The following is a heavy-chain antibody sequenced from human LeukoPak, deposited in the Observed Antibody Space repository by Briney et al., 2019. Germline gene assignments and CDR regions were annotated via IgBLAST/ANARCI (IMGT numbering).Heavy chain of an antibody. Sequence: PGGSLRLLCSASWITVSSNYMSWVRPAPGEGLGGGSVIYSGGSTNYADSVKGRFTISRDNSKNTLYLQMNSMRAEDTAVYYCARGISGYEWYAFDIWGQGTMVTVSS. D-gene: IGHD5-12*01. V-gene: IGHV3-53*01. J-gene: IGHJ3*02. CDR3: ARGISGYEWYAFDI. CDR2: IYSGGST. CDR1: WITVSSNY.